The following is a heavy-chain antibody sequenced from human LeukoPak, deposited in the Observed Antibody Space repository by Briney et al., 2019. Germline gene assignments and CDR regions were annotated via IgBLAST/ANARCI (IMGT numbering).Heavy chain of an antibody. J-gene: IGHJ2*01. CDR3: AKGAVYDILTGYYKAHWYFDL. CDR2: ISGSGGST. Sequence: GGSVRLSCAASGFTFSSYGMSWVRQTPGKGLEWVSAISGSGGSTYYADSVKGRFTISRDSSKNTLYLQMNSLRAEDTAVYYCAKGAVYDILTGYYKAHWYFDLWGRGTLVTVSS. CDR1: GFTFSSYG. D-gene: IGHD3-9*01. V-gene: IGHV3-23*01.